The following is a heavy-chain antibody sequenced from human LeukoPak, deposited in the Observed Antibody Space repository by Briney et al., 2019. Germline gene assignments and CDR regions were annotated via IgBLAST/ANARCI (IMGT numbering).Heavy chain of an antibody. Sequence: PGRSLRLSCAASGFNFGNHAMHWVRQAPGKGLEWVAVISYDGSNKYYADSVKGRFTISRDNSKNTLYLQMNSLRAEDTAVYYCAKGPSIAVSHWGQGTLVTVSS. CDR1: GFNFGNHA. D-gene: IGHD6-19*01. V-gene: IGHV3-30*18. CDR2: ISYDGSNK. J-gene: IGHJ4*02. CDR3: AKGPSIAVSH.